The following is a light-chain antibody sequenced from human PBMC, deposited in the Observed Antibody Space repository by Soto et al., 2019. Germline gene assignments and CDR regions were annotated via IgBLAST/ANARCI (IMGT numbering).Light chain of an antibody. CDR2: DVS. V-gene: IGLV2-14*01. CDR3: SSYTSSSTLYV. CDR1: SSDVGGYNY. J-gene: IGLJ1*01. Sequence: QSVLTQPASVSGSPGQSITISCTGTSSDVGGYNYVSWYQQHPGKAPKLMIYDVSNRPSGVSNRFSGSKSGTTASLTISGPQAEDEADYYCSSYTSSSTLYVFGTGTKLTVL.